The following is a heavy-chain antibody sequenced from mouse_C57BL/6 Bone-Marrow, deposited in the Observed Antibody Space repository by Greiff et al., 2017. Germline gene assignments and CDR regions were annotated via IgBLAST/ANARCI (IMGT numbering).Heavy chain of an antibody. CDR3: ASDGYYETDAFAY. V-gene: IGHV1-11*01. CDR2: IYPVSGET. D-gene: IGHD2-3*01. CDR1: GYTFTDHI. J-gene: IGHJ3*01. Sequence: LMESGAELASPGASVTLSCKASGYTFTDHIMNWVKKRPGQGLEWIGRIYPVSGETNYNQKFMGKATFSVDRSSSTVYMVLNSLTSEDPAVYYCASDGYYETDAFAYWGQGTLVTVSA.